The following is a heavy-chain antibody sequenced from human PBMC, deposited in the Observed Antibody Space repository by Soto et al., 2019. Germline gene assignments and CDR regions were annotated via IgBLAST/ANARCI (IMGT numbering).Heavy chain of an antibody. J-gene: IGHJ6*02. Sequence: SVKVSCKASGGTFSSHAISWVRQAPGQGLERMGGIIPIFGTANYAQKLQGRVTITADESTSTAYMELSSLRSEDTAVFYCASSVAKYYYYGMDVWGQGTTVTVSS. CDR3: ASSVAKYYYYGMDV. CDR2: IIPIFGTA. V-gene: IGHV1-69*13. CDR1: GGTFSSHA. D-gene: IGHD5-12*01.